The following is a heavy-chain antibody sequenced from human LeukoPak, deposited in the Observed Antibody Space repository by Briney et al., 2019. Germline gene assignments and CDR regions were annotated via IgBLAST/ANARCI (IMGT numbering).Heavy chain of an antibody. D-gene: IGHD6-19*01. CDR3: ARRDTTGWFHHFDY. J-gene: IGHJ4*02. V-gene: IGHV3-30*02. CDR1: GFTFSSYG. Sequence: PGGSLRLSCAASGFTFSSYGMHWVRQAPGKGLEWVAFIRYDGSNKYYADSVKGRFTISRDNSKNTLYLQMNSLRAEDTAVYYCARRDTTGWFHHFDYWGQGTLVTVSS. CDR2: IRYDGSNK.